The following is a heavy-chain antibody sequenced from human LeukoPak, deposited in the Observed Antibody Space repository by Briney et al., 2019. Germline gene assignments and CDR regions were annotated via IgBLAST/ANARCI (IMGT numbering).Heavy chain of an antibody. Sequence: ASVKVSCKASGYTFTGYYTHWVRQAPGQGLEWMGWINPNSGGTNYAQKFQGWVTMTRNTSISTAYMELSSLRSEDTAVYYCARALGYFDWYLDYWGQGTLVTVSS. CDR2: INPNSGGT. J-gene: IGHJ4*02. CDR1: GYTFTGYY. CDR3: ARALGYFDWYLDY. D-gene: IGHD3-9*01. V-gene: IGHV1-2*04.